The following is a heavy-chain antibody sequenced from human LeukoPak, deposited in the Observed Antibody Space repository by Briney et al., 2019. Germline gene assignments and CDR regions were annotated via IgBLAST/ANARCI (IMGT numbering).Heavy chain of an antibody. V-gene: IGHV1-8*01. CDR2: MSPDDGFT. CDR3: ATESAITISGVVFHYFDP. J-gene: IGHJ5*02. CDR1: ADILSGDD. D-gene: IGHD3-3*01. Sequence: ASVKVSCKSSADILSGDDVHWVRQAPGQGLEWLGWMSPDDGFTGYAQDFQGRLTMTTDTTINTAFMELSGLKSEDTAVYYCATESAITISGVVFHYFDPWGQGTLVTVSS.